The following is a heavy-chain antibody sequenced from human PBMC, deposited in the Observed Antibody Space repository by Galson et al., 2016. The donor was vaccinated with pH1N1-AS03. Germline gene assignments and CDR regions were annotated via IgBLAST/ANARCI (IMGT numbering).Heavy chain of an antibody. V-gene: IGHV4-59*08. CDR1: TDSINSYF. J-gene: IGHJ4*02. CDR3: ARQEWTGAAAHDY. D-gene: IGHD6-13*01. CDR2: IFHGGKT. Sequence: SETLSLTCSVSTDSINSYFWSWIRQPQGRGLEWIGPIFHGGKTTYNHSLKRRVTMTVAPSKNLLSLNLTSVTAADTAVYFCARQEWTGAAAHDYGGQGTLVTAAS.